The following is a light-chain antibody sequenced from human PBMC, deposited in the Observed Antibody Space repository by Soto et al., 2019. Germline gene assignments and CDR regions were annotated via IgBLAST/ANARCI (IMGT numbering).Light chain of an antibody. V-gene: IGKV3-20*01. Sequence: EXVLTQSXGTLSLSPGERASLSCRASQSVSSSYLAWYQQIPGQAPRLLINDASRRATGIPDRFSGSGSGTDFTLTISRLEPEDFAVYYCQQYGSSPPTFGQGTKVDI. J-gene: IGKJ1*01. CDR3: QQYGSSPPT. CDR2: DAS. CDR1: QSVSSSY.